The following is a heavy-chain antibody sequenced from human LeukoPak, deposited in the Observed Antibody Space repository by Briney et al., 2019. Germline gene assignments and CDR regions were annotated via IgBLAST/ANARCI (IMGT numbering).Heavy chain of an antibody. CDR2: MNPNSGNT. Sequence: RASVKASCKAAGYTFTSYDINWVRQATGQGLEWMGWMNPNSGNTAYAQKVQGRVTMTRNTSISTAYMELSSLRSEDTAVYYCASMLRWSVYYYGMDVWGQGTTVTVSS. V-gene: IGHV1-8*01. CDR3: ASMLRWSVYYYGMDV. J-gene: IGHJ6*02. D-gene: IGHD4-23*01. CDR1: GYTFTSYD.